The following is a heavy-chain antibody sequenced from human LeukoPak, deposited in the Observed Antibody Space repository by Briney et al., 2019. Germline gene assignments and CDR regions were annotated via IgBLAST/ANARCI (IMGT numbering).Heavy chain of an antibody. V-gene: IGHV3-7*01. CDR1: GFTFSSYW. CDR3: ARDLDFWSGYSFDY. J-gene: IGHJ4*02. Sequence: GGSLRLSCAASGFTFSSYWMSWVRQAPGKGLEWVANIKQDGREKYYVDSVKGRFTISRDNAKNSLYLQMNSLRAEDTAVYYCARDLDFWSGYSFDYWGQGTLVTVSS. D-gene: IGHD3-3*01. CDR2: IKQDGREK.